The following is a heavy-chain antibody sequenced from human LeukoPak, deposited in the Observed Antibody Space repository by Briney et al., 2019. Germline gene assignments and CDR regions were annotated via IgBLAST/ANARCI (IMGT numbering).Heavy chain of an antibody. CDR1: GDSVSSSSYY. Sequence: SETLSLTCTVSGDSVSSSSYYWGWIRQPPGKGLEWIGSIYYSGSTYYNPSLKSRVAISVDTSKNQFSLKLSSVTAADTAVYYCARLGGVVLRNWFDPWGQGTLVTVSS. V-gene: IGHV4-39*01. J-gene: IGHJ5*02. D-gene: IGHD3-3*01. CDR2: IYYSGST. CDR3: ARLGGVVLRNWFDP.